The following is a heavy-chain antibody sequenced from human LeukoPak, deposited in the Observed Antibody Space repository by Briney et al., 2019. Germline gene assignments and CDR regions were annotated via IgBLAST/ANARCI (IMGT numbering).Heavy chain of an antibody. V-gene: IGHV3-48*03. CDR1: GFSLSSYE. D-gene: IGHD3-22*01. CDR2: IGRSDNIR. Sequence: GGSLRLSCAASGFSLSSYEMNWVRQAPGRGLEWISHIGRSDNIRHYADSVKGRFSISRDNAKKSLYLQMNSLRAEDTAVYYCARETYYYDSSGYFGYWGQGTLVTVSS. CDR3: ARETYYYDSSGYFGY. J-gene: IGHJ4*02.